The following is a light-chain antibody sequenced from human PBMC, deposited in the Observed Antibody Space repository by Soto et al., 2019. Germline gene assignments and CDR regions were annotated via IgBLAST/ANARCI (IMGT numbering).Light chain of an antibody. CDR3: GSWDSSLNAYV. Sequence: VLTQPPSVSAAPGQKVTISCSGSSSNIGGNSVSWYQQLPGTAPKLLIYDDNKRPSGIPDRFSGSKSGTSATLGITGFQTGDEADYYCGSWDSSLNAYVFGTGTKVTVL. CDR1: SSNIGGNS. V-gene: IGLV1-51*01. J-gene: IGLJ1*01. CDR2: DDN.